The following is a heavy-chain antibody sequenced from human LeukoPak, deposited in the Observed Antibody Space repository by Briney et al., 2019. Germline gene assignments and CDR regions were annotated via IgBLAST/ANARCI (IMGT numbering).Heavy chain of an antibody. CDR3: ASNDYVWGSYRYGTPTIAY. J-gene: IGHJ4*02. CDR1: GGSFSGYY. Sequence: PSETLSLTCAVYGGSFSGYYWSWIRQPPGKGLEWIGEINHSGSTNYNPSLKSRVTISVDTSKNQFSLKLSSVTAADTAVYYCASNDYVWGSYRYGTPTIAYWGQGTLVTVSS. CDR2: INHSGST. D-gene: IGHD3-16*02. V-gene: IGHV4-34*01.